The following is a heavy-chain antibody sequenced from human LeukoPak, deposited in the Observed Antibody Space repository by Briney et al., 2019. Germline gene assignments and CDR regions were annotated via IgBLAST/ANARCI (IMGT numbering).Heavy chain of an antibody. V-gene: IGHV3-23*01. Sequence: PGGSLRLSCAASGFTFSTYSRSWVRQPPGKGLEWVWTIDFSTGISYYPDSVKGRFTISRDNFQNTLFLQLNNLRVDDTAVYYCAKVNYYHPYFWGQGTLVTVSS. CDR1: GFTFSTYS. J-gene: IGHJ4*02. D-gene: IGHD3-22*01. CDR2: IDFSTGIS. CDR3: AKVNYYHPYF.